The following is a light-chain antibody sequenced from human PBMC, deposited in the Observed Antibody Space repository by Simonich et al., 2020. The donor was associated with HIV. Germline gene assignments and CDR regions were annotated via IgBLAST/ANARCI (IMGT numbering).Light chain of an antibody. CDR2: LKSDGSH. CDR3: QTWGTGIQGV. V-gene: IGLV4-69*01. J-gene: IGLJ3*02. CDR1: SGHSSYA. Sequence: QLVLTQSPSASASLGASVKLPCTLSSGHSSYAIAWHRQQPEKGPRYLMKLKSDGSHSKGDGIPDRFSGSSSGAERYLTISSLQSEDEADYYCQTWGTGIQGVFGGGTKLTVL.